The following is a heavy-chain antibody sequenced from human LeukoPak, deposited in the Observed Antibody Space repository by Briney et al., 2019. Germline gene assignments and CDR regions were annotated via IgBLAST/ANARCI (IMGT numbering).Heavy chain of an antibody. CDR1: GFTVSSNY. J-gene: IGHJ6*02. V-gene: IGHV3-23*01. CDR2: ISASGENA. Sequence: GGSLRLSCAASGFTVSSNYMSWVRQAPGKGLEWVSSISASGENAFYTSSVKGRFTISRDNSKNTLYLQMNSLRAEDTAVYYCALKELWPTGYYYYYGMDVWGQGTTVTVSS. D-gene: IGHD5-18*01. CDR3: ALKELWPTGYYYYYGMDV.